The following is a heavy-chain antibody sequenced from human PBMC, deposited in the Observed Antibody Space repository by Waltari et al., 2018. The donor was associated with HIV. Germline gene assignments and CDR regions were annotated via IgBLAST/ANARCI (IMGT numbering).Heavy chain of an antibody. CDR1: GFTFSRYS. D-gene: IGHD6-19*01. V-gene: IGHV3-21*01. Sequence: EVQLVESGGGLVKPGGSLRLSCAASGFTFSRYSMIWVREAPGKGLEWVSSISSSSSYIYYADSVKGRFTISRDNAKNSLYLQMNSLRAEDTAVYYCATLVSSGWYYFDYWGQGTLVTVSS. CDR2: ISSSSSYI. CDR3: ATLVSSGWYYFDY. J-gene: IGHJ4*02.